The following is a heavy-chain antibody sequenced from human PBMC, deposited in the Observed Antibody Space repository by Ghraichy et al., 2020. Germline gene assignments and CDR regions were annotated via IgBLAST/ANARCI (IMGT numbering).Heavy chain of an antibody. CDR2: INEYGTDT. J-gene: IGHJ6*04. Sequence: GGSLRLSCAASGFTFSTYWMHWVRQAPGKGLVWVSRINEYGTDTTYADSVKGRFTISRDNAKNTVYLQMNSLRADDTAVYYCARVSLRPGAVHGMDVWCTETPVTVSS. CDR3: ARVSLRPGAVHGMDV. D-gene: IGHD2-8*02. V-gene: IGHV3-74*01. CDR1: GFTFSTYW.